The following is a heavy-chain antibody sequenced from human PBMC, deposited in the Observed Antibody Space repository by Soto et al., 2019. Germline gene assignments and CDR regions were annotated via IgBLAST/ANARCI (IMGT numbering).Heavy chain of an antibody. V-gene: IGHV1-69*06. CDR1: GGTFNNYA. CDR3: ARDGTQYDSTGHSL. J-gene: IGHJ4*02. CDR2: IIPMFGTI. Sequence: QVKLVQSGAEVKKPGSSVKVSCKASGGTFNNYAISWVRQAPGQGLEWMGKIIPMFGTIHFAQKFEGRVTITADTSATTGYMELSSLNSEDTAIYYCARDGTQYDSTGHSLWGQGTLVTVS. D-gene: IGHD3-22*01.